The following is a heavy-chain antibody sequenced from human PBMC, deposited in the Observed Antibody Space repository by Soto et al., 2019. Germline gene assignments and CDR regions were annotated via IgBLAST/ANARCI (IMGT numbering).Heavy chain of an antibody. CDR3: ARHTPAISISDH. CDR1: GYTLTSYA. J-gene: IGHJ4*02. V-gene: IGHV1-3*01. D-gene: IGHD2-15*01. CDR2: INAGNGNT. Sequence: ASVKVSCKASGYTLTSYAMHWVRQAPGQRLEWMGWINAGNGNTKYSQKFQGRVTITRDTSASTAYMELSSLRSEDTAVYYCARHTPAISISDHWGQGTLVTVSS.